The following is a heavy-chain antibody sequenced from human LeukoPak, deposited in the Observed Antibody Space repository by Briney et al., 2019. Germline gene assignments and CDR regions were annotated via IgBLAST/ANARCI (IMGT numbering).Heavy chain of an antibody. J-gene: IGHJ3*02. CDR3: ARVMIVVGLDAFDI. V-gene: IGHV4-34*01. Sequence: SETLSLTCAVYGGSFSGYYWSWIRQPPGKGLEWIGGINHSGSTNYNPSLKSRVTISVDTSKNQFSLKLSSVTAADTAVYYCARVMIVVGLDAFDIWGQGTMVTVSS. D-gene: IGHD3-22*01. CDR1: GGSFSGYY. CDR2: INHSGST.